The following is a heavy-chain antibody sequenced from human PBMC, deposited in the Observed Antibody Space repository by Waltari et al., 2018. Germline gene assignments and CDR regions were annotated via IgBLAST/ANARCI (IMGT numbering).Heavy chain of an antibody. V-gene: IGHV3-11*04. D-gene: IGHD5-12*01. J-gene: IGHJ6*03. CDR2: ITNSGETV. CDR3: ARTNEEWLDYYFYYYLDV. CDR1: GFPFGAYY. Sequence: QERLVESGGGLVKPGGSLRLSCAASGFPFGAYYMSWIRQSPGKGLEWISYITNSGETVYYSDSARGRFTVSRDNARNSLYLHMTSLRAEDTAVYYCARTNEEWLDYYFYYYLDVWGRGTAVTVSS.